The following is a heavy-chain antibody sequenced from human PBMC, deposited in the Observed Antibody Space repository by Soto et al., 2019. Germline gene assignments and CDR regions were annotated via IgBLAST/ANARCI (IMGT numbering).Heavy chain of an antibody. V-gene: IGHV4-30-4*01. CDR3: ARGRYCLTGRFFPNWFDS. CDR1: GDSISTVDYF. Sequence: QVHLLESGPGLVKPSQTLSLTCSVSGDSISTVDYFWAWIRQPPGQALEYIGYIYKSTTTYYNPSFESRVAISLDTSKSQFSLTVTSVTAADTAVYFCARGRYCLTGRFFPNWFDSWGQGTLGTVSS. J-gene: IGHJ5*01. CDR2: IYKSTTT. D-gene: IGHD2-15*01.